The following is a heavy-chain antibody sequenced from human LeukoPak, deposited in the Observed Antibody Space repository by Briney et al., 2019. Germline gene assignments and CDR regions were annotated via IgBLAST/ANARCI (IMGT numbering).Heavy chain of an antibody. Sequence: GGSLRLSCAASGFTFSSYALSWVRQAPGKGLEWVSAISGSGGSTYYADSVKGRFTISRDNSKNTLYLQMNSLRAEDTAVYYCAKDGAYCGGDCYPYYFDYWGQGTLVTVSS. CDR1: GFTFSSYA. V-gene: IGHV3-23*01. CDR2: ISGSGGST. J-gene: IGHJ4*02. D-gene: IGHD2-21*02. CDR3: AKDGAYCGGDCYPYYFDY.